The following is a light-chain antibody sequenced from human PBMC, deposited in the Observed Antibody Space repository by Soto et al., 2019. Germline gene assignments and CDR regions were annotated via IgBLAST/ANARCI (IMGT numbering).Light chain of an antibody. J-gene: IGLJ2*01. Sequence: QSVLTQPASVSGSPGQSITISCTGTSNDVGGYDLVSWYQHHPGKAPKLIIYEATKRPSGVSDRFSGSKSGNTASLTISALQAEDEADYSCCSFAGGATFVFGGGTKLTVL. V-gene: IGLV2-23*02. CDR3: CSFAGGATFV. CDR1: SNDVGGYDL. CDR2: EAT.